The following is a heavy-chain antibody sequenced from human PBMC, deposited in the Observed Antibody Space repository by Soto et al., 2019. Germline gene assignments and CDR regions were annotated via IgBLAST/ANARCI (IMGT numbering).Heavy chain of an antibody. V-gene: IGHV1-18*04. CDR1: GYTFTNHG. D-gene: IGHD3-10*01. CDR3: ARMVRGSKIEYYYYMDV. CDR2: ISASNGDT. J-gene: IGHJ6*03. Sequence: QVELVQSGVEVKKPGASVKVSCKASGYTFTNHGLSWVRQAPGQGLEWMGWISASNGDTNYAQKFLGRVTVTTDTSTSTGYMELRSLKSEDTAVYYCARMVRGSKIEYYYYMDVWGQGTTVIVSS.